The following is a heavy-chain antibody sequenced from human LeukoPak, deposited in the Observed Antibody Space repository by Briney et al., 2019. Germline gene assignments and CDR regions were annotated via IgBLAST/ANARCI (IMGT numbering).Heavy chain of an antibody. CDR2: XXSGGST. J-gene: IGHJ3*02. V-gene: IGHV3-66*01. D-gene: IGHD3-3*01. Sequence: GGSLRLSCAASGFXXXSNYMSWVRQAPXXXLXWVSVXXSGGSTYYADSVKGRFTISRDNSKNTLYLQMNSLRAEDTAVYYCARASVYYDFWSGFDAFDIWGQGTMVTVSS. CDR1: GFXXXSNY. CDR3: ARASVYYDFWSGFDAFDI.